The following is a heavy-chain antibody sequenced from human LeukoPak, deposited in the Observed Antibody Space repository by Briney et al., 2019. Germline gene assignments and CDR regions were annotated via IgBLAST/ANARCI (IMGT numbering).Heavy chain of an antibody. V-gene: IGHV3-7*01. CDR3: ARLIVGAIDS. Sequence: PGGSLRLSCAASGFTFSRYWMSRVRQAPGKGLEWVANIKQDGSEKYYVDSVKGRFTISRDNAKNSLYLQMNSLRAEDTAVYYCARLIVGAIDSWGQGTLVTVSS. J-gene: IGHJ4*02. D-gene: IGHD1-26*01. CDR1: GFTFSRYW. CDR2: IKQDGSEK.